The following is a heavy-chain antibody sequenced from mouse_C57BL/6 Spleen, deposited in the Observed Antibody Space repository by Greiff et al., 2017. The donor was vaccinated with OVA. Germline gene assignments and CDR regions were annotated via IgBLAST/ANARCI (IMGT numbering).Heavy chain of an antibody. CDR3: ARPYYYGSSLDY. CDR2: IYPGSGST. Sequence: VQLQQPGAELVKPGASVKMSCKASGYTFTSYWITWVKQRPGQGLEWIGDIYPGSGSTNYNEKFKSKATLTVDTSSSTAYMQLSSLTSEDSAVYDCARPYYYGSSLDYWGQGTTLTVSS. CDR1: GYTFTSYW. V-gene: IGHV1-55*01. D-gene: IGHD1-1*01. J-gene: IGHJ2*01.